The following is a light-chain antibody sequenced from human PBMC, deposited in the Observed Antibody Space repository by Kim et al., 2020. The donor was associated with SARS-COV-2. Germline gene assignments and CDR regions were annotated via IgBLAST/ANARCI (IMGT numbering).Light chain of an antibody. CDR2: EAS. J-gene: IGKJ2*01. CDR3: QQYNGYHT. Sequence: DIQMTQSPSTRSASVGDIVTITCRASQSVGRWLAWYQQKPGKAPKLLIYEASRLESGVPSRFSGSGSGTAFTLTISSLQPDDFATYYCQQYNGYHTFGQGTKLEI. V-gene: IGKV1-5*03. CDR1: QSVGRW.